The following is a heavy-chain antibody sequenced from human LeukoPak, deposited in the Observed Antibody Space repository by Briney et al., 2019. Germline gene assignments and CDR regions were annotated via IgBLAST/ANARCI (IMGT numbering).Heavy chain of an antibody. CDR1: GGTFSSYA. CDR2: IIPIFGTA. J-gene: IGHJ4*02. CDR3: ASQPPAVAGTHPFDY. V-gene: IGHV1-69*05. D-gene: IGHD6-19*01. Sequence: SVKVSCKASGGTFSSYAISWVRQAPGQGLEWMGGIIPIFGTANYAQKFQGRVTITRDTSASTAYMELSSLRSEDTAVYYCASQPPAVAGTHPFDYWGQGTLVTVSS.